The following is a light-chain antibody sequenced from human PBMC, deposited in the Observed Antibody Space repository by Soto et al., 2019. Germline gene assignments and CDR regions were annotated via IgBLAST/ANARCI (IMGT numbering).Light chain of an antibody. CDR3: ISYKTYDTFV. J-gene: IGLJ1*01. CDR2: VAT. Sequence: QSALTQPPSVSGSPGQSITVSCTGTTRDITASNFVSWYQHLTGRAPKVIIFVATNRPSGVSDRFAGPKTGITASLPLTGRQADDEAEYFCISYKTYDTFVFGTGTKVTVL. CDR1: TRDITASNF. V-gene: IGLV2-14*01.